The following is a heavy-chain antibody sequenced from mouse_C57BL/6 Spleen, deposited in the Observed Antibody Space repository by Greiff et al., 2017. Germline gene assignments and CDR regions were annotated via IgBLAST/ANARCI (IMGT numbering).Heavy chain of an antibody. CDR2: ISSGSSTS. CDR1: GFTFSHYG. V-gene: IGHV5-17*01. CDR3: ARRGSPYAMDY. Sequence: DVQLVESGGGLVKPGGSLKLSCAASGFTFSHYGMHWVRQAPEKGLEWVAYISSGSSTSYYADTVKGRFTISRDNAKNTLFLQMTSLRSEATAMYYCARRGSPYAMDYWGQGTSVTVSS. J-gene: IGHJ4*01.